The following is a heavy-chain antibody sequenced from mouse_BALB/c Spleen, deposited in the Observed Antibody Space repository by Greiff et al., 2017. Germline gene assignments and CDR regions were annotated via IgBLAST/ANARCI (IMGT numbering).Heavy chain of an antibody. D-gene: IGHD2-1*01. Sequence: VKLVESGAELAKPGASVKMSCKASGYTFTSYWMHWVKQRPGQGLEWIGYINPSTGYTEYNQKFKDKATLTADKSSSTAYMQLSSLTSEDSAVYYCARPPLYGNDAMDYWGQGTSVTVSS. V-gene: IGHV1-7*01. CDR3: ARPPLYGNDAMDY. J-gene: IGHJ4*01. CDR2: INPSTGYT. CDR1: GYTFTSYW.